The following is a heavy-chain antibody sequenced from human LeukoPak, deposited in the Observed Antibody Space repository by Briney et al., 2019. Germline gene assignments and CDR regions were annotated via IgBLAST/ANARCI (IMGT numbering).Heavy chain of an antibody. CDR1: GGSISSSSYY. J-gene: IGHJ4*02. V-gene: IGHV4-39*07. CDR3: ARVLRSKAARPFDY. CDR2: IYYSGST. Sequence: PSETLSLTCTVSGGSISSSSYYWGWIRQPPGKGLEWIGSIYYSGSTYYNPSLKSRVTISVDTSKNQFSLKLSSVTAADTAVYYCARVLRSKAARPFDYWGQGTLVTVSS. D-gene: IGHD6-6*01.